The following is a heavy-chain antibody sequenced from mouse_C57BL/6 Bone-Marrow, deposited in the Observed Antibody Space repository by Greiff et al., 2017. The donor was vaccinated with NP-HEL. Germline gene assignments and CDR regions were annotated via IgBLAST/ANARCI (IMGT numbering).Heavy chain of an antibody. CDR2: IRRKSNNYAT. Sequence: EVQVVESGGGLVQPKGSLKLSCAASGFSFNTYAMNWVRQAPGKGLEWVARIRRKSNNYATYYADSVKDRFTISRDDSESMLYMQMNSVKTEETAVYYCVRHGAAQASFDDWGQGTTLTVSS. D-gene: IGHD3-2*02. CDR3: VRHGAAQASFDD. CDR1: GFSFNTYA. V-gene: IGHV10-1*01. J-gene: IGHJ2*01.